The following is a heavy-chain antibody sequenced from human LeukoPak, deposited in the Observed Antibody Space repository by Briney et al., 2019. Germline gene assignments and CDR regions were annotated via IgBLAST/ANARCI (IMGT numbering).Heavy chain of an antibody. Sequence: SQTLSLTCTVSGGSISSGSYYWSWIRQPAGKGLEWIGRIYTSGSTHYNPSLKSRVTISVDTSKNQFSLKLSSVTAADTAVYYCARGPYIVVVPAANSWFDPWGQGTLVTVSS. V-gene: IGHV4-61*02. CDR3: ARGPYIVVVPAANSWFDP. CDR1: GGSISSGSYY. J-gene: IGHJ5*02. D-gene: IGHD2-2*01. CDR2: IYTSGST.